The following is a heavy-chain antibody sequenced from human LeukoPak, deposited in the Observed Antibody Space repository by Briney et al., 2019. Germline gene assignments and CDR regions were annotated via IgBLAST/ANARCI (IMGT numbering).Heavy chain of an antibody. CDR2: INSNGGST. D-gene: IGHD5-12*01. J-gene: IGHJ4*02. CDR1: GFTFSSSA. CDR3: ARGPGGYGGYSDY. V-gene: IGHV3-64*01. Sequence: PGGSLRLSCAASGFTFSSSAMHWVRQAPGKGLEYVSAINSNGGSTYYANSVKGRFTISRDNSKNTVYLQMGSLRAEDMAVYYCARGPGGYGGYSDYWGQGTLVTVSS.